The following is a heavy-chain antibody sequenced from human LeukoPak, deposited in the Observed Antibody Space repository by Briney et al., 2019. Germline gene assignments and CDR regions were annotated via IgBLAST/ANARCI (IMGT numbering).Heavy chain of an antibody. D-gene: IGHD5-18*01. J-gene: IGHJ4*02. CDR3: AREIGPRQLHLWGAAFDL. CDR2: INPSGGGT. CDR1: GYTFSNYY. V-gene: IGHV1-46*01. Sequence: GASVKVSCKASGYTFSNYYIHWVRQAPGQGLEWMGIINPSGGGTSYAQKFQGRVTMTRDTSTSTVCMELSSLRSDDTAVYYCAREIGPRQLHLWGAAFDLWGQGTLVTVSS.